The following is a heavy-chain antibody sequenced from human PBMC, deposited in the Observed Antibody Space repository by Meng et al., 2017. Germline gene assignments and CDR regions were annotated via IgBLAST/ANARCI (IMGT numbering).Heavy chain of an antibody. J-gene: IGHJ4*02. D-gene: IGHD3-16*02. CDR1: GGSISSYY. CDR2: IYYSGST. CDR3: ARGNYDYVWGSYRKFDY. Sequence: SETLSLTCTVSGGSISSYYWSWIRQPPGKGLEWIGYIYYSGSTNYNPSLKSRVTISVDTSKNQFSLKLSSVTAADTAVYYCARGNYDYVWGSYRKFDYWGQGTLVTVSS. V-gene: IGHV4-59*01.